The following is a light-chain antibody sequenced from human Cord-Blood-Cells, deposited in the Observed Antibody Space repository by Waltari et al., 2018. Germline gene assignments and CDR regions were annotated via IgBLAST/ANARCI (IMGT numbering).Light chain of an antibody. J-gene: IGLJ2*01. V-gene: IGLV2-23*01. CDR3: CSYAGSSTLV. Sequence: SALTQPASVSGSPGQSITISCTGTSSDVGSYNLFSWYQQHPGKAPKLIIYEGSKRPSGVSNRFSGSKSGNTASLTISGLQAEDEADYYCCSYAGSSTLVFGGGTKLTVL. CDR1: SSDVGSYNL. CDR2: EGS.